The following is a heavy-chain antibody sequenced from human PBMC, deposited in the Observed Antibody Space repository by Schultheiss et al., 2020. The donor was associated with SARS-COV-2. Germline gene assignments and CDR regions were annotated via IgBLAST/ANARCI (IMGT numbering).Heavy chain of an antibody. CDR2: INHSGST. Sequence: SETLSLTCTVSGGSISSSSYYWGWIRQPPGKGLEWIGEINHSGSTNYNPSLKSRVTISVDRSKNQFSLKLSSVTAADTAVYYCARDYGDRLDYWGQGTLVTVSS. D-gene: IGHD4-17*01. CDR3: ARDYGDRLDY. J-gene: IGHJ4*02. CDR1: GGSISSSSYY. V-gene: IGHV4-39*07.